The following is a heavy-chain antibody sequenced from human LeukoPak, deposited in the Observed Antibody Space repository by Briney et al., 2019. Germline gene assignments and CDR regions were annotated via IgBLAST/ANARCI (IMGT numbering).Heavy chain of an antibody. V-gene: IGHV3-43*02. CDR1: GFTFDDYA. Sequence: GGSLRLSCAASGFTFDDYAMHWVRQAPGKGLEWVSLISGDGGSTYYADSVKGRFTISGDNSKNSLYLQMNSLRTEDTALYYCAKAPSITMVRGVLPPIDYWGQGTLVTVSS. D-gene: IGHD3-10*01. J-gene: IGHJ4*02. CDR2: ISGDGGST. CDR3: AKAPSITMVRGVLPPIDY.